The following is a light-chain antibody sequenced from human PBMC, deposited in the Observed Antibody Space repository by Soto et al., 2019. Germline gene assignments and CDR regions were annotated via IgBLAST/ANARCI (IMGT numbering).Light chain of an antibody. CDR2: GAT. V-gene: IGKV3-15*01. Sequence: EIVMTQSPATLSVSPGDRVTLSCRASQSVSSNLAWYQQKPGQPPRLFIYGATSRATGVPARFSGSRSGTEFTLTISSLQSEDVAVYHCQHYSNWPPWTFGQGTKVDIK. CDR3: QHYSNWPPWT. CDR1: QSVSSN. J-gene: IGKJ1*01.